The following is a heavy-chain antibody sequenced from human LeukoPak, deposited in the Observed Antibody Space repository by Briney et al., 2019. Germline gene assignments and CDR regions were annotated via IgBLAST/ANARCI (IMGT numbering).Heavy chain of an antibody. J-gene: IGHJ4*02. V-gene: IGHV3-66*01. Sequence: GGSLRLSCAASEFSVGSNYMTWVRQAPGKGLEWVSLIYSGGSTYYADSVKGRFTISRDNSKNTLYLQMNSLRAEDTAVYYCAREGPNYYGSGSYYFDYWGQGTLVTVSS. CDR1: EFSVGSNY. CDR2: IYSGGST. CDR3: AREGPNYYGSGSYYFDY. D-gene: IGHD3-10*01.